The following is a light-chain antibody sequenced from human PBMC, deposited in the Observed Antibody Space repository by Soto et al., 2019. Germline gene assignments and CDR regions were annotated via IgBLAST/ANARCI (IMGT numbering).Light chain of an antibody. CDR1: QTISSW. Sequence: MARSPSTLSGSVSDSVATTRRTSQTISSWLAWYQQKPGKAPKLLIYAASNLQSGVPSRFSGSGSGIVFAHTVISVRPEDLATYFSQYYDMGSRGTFGQGTKVDIK. V-gene: IGKV1-5*01. CDR2: AAS. J-gene: IGKJ1*01. CDR3: QYYDMGSRGT.